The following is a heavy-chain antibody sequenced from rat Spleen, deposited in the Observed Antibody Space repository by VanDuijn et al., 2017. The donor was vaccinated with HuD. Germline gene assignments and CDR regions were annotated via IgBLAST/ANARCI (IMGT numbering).Heavy chain of an antibody. J-gene: IGHJ2*01. Sequence: EVQLVESGGGLVQPGRSLKLSCAASGFTFSNYGMAWVRQAPTKGLEWVATISYDGSSTYYRDSVKGRFTISRDNAKSTLYLQMDSLRSEDTATYYCAGGYTDSWGQGVMVTVSS. CDR2: ISYDGSST. V-gene: IGHV5-29*01. CDR1: GFTFSNYG. D-gene: IGHD1-11*01. CDR3: AGGYTDS.